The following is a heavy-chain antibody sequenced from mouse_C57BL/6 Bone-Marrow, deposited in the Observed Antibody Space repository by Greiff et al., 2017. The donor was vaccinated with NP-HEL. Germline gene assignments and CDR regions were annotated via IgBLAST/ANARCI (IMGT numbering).Heavy chain of an antibody. V-gene: IGHV1-55*01. CDR2: IYPGSGST. CDR1: GYTFTSYW. D-gene: IGHD1-1*01. Sequence: HVQLQQPGAELVKPGASVKMSCKASGYTFTSYWITWVKQRPGQGLEWIGDIYPGSGSTNYNEKFKSTATLTVDTSYSTAYMQLSSLTSEDSAVYYCARSFITSLDYWGQGTTLTVSS. J-gene: IGHJ2*01. CDR3: ARSFITSLDY.